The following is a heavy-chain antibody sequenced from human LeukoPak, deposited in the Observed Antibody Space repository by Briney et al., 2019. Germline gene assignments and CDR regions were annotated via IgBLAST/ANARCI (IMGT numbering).Heavy chain of an antibody. V-gene: IGHV4-38-2*02. D-gene: IGHD3-16*01. CDR3: AREVGDVNFDY. CDR2: IHQSGST. Sequence: SETLSLTCTVSGYSIRNGYFWGWVRPSPGKGLEWIGNIHQSGSTSYNPSLQSRVTISVDTSKNQFSLKLSSVTAADTAVYYCAREVGDVNFDYWGQGTLVTVSS. J-gene: IGHJ4*02. CDR1: GYSIRNGYF.